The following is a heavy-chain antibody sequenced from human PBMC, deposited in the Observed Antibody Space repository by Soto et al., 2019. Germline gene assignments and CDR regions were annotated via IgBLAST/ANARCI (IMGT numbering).Heavy chain of an antibody. CDR2: INPNSGGT. D-gene: IGHD2-15*01. CDR3: ARGRVLGVVVGYYGMDV. Sequence: QVQLVQSGAEVKKPGASVKVSCKASGYTFTGYYMHWVRQAPGQGLEWMGWINPNSGGTNYAQKFQGWVTMTRDTSISTAYMELSRLRSDDTAVYYCARGRVLGVVVGYYGMDVWGQGTTVTVSS. CDR1: GYTFTGYY. V-gene: IGHV1-2*04. J-gene: IGHJ6*02.